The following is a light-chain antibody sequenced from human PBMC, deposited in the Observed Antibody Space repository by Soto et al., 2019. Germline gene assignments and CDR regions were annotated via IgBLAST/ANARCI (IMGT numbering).Light chain of an antibody. CDR3: QQYESSPTT. Sequence: EIVLTQSPGTLSLSSGERATLSCRASQSVSSIYLAWYQQKPGQAPRLLIYGASSRATGIPDRFSGSGSGTDFTLTISRLEPEDFAVYYCQQYESSPTTFGGGTKVEIK. CDR2: GAS. V-gene: IGKV3-20*01. J-gene: IGKJ4*01. CDR1: QSVSSIY.